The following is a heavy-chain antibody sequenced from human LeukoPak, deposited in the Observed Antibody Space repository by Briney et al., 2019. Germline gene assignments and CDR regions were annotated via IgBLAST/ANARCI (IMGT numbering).Heavy chain of an antibody. CDR3: ASVFGVTRIDY. CDR2: ISSSSDTI. V-gene: IGHV3-48*02. J-gene: IGHJ4*02. D-gene: IGHD3-3*01. CDR1: GFTFSSYN. Sequence: GGSLRLSCAASGFTFSSYNMNWVRQAPGKGLEWVSFISSSSDTIYYADFVKGRFTISRDNAKNSLFLQMNSLRDVDTAVYYCASVFGVTRIDYWGQGTLVTVSS.